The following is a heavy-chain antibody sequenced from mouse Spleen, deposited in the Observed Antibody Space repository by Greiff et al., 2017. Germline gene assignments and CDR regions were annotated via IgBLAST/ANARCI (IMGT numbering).Heavy chain of an antibody. CDR2: IYPGNVNT. V-gene: IGHV1S56*01. D-gene: IGHD2-14*01. Sequence: QVQLQQSGPELVKPGASVRISCKASGYTFTSYYIHWVKQRPGQGLEWIGWIYPGNVNTKYNEKFKGKATLTADKSSSTAYMQLSSLTSEDSAVYFCALYYRSAFAYWGQGTLVTVSA. CDR3: ALYYRSAFAY. J-gene: IGHJ3*01. CDR1: GYTFTSYY.